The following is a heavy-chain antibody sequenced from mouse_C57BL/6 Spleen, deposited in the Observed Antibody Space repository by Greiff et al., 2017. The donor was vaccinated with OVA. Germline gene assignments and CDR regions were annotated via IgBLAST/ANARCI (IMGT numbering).Heavy chain of an antibody. CDR2: INPNNGGT. Sequence: EVQLQQSGPELVKPGASVKISCKASGYTFTDYYMNWVKQSHGKSLEWIGDINPNNGGTSYNQKFKGKATLTVDKSSSTAYMELRSLTSEDSAVYYCARDYYGSTDVWGTGTTVTVSS. J-gene: IGHJ1*03. CDR1: GYTFTDYY. V-gene: IGHV1-26*01. CDR3: ARDYYGSTDV. D-gene: IGHD1-1*01.